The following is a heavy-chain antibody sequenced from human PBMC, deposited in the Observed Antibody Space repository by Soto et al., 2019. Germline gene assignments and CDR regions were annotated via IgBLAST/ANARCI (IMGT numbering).Heavy chain of an antibody. J-gene: IGHJ6*02. CDR1: GGSISSYY. V-gene: IGHV4-59*01. D-gene: IGHD3-10*01. Sequence: PSETLSLTCTVSGGSISSYYWSWIRQPPGKGLEWIGYIYYSGSTKYNPSLKSRVTISVDTSKNQFSLKLSSVTAADTAMYYCARNYYGSGSHYYYGLDVWGQGTTVTVSS. CDR3: ARNYYGSGSHYYYGLDV. CDR2: IYYSGST.